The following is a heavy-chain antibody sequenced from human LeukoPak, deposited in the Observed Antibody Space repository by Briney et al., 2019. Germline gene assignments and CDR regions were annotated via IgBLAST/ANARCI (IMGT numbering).Heavy chain of an antibody. D-gene: IGHD3-10*01. CDR3: ARDPYYYGSGSYLYYYYGMDV. CDR2: INPSGGST. Sequence: ASVKVSCKASGYTFTSYYMHWVRQAPGQGLEWIGIINPSGGSTSYAQKFQGRVTMTRDTSTSTVYMELSSLRSEDTAVYYCARDPYYYGSGSYLYYYYGMDVWGQGTTVTVSS. J-gene: IGHJ6*02. CDR1: GYTFTSYY. V-gene: IGHV1-46*01.